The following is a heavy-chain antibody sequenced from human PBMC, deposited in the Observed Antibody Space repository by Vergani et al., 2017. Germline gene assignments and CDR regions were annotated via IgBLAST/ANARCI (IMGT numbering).Heavy chain of an antibody. D-gene: IGHD5-12*01. Sequence: QVQLQESGPGLVKPSETLSLTCAVSGYSISSGYYWGWIRQPPGKGLEWIGSIYHSGSTYYNPSLKSRVTISVDTSKNQFSLKLSSVTAADTAVYYCARWQWLLKNFDYWGQGTLVTVSS. CDR1: GYSISSGYY. CDR2: IYHSGST. J-gene: IGHJ4*02. V-gene: IGHV4-38-2*01. CDR3: ARWQWLLKNFDY.